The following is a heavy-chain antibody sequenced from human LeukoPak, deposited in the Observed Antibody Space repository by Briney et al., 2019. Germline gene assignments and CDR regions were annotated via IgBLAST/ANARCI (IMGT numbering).Heavy chain of an antibody. CDR2: VYYRVST. Sequence: SETLSLTCAVSGYSISSGYYWGWIRQPPGKGLEWIGSVYYRVSTYYNPSLKSRVTISVDTSKNQFSLKLSSVTAAGTAVYYCARVSGHSYGYGDHWDQGTLVTVAS. CDR3: ARVSGHSYGYGDH. J-gene: IGHJ4*02. V-gene: IGHV4-38-2*01. D-gene: IGHD5-18*01. CDR1: GYSISSGYY.